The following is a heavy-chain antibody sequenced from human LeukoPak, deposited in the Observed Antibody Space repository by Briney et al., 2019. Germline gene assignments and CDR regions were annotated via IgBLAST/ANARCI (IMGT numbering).Heavy chain of an antibody. V-gene: IGHV3-7*01. Sequence: GGSLRLSCAVSGFTFSSYWMSWVRQAPGKGLEWVANIKQDGSERYYVDSVKGRFTISRDNAKNSLYLQMNSLRAEDTAVYYCARANSTANREPTNYYYYYYMDVWGKGTTVTVSS. CDR2: IKQDGSER. D-gene: IGHD1-26*01. J-gene: IGHJ6*03. CDR3: ARANSTANREPTNYYYYYYMDV. CDR1: GFTFSSYW.